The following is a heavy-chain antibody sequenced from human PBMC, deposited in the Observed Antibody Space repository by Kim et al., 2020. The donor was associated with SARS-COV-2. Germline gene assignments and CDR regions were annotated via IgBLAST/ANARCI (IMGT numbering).Heavy chain of an antibody. D-gene: IGHD6-13*01. Sequence: SETLSLTCTVSAGSISSTGYCWGWIRQPPGKGLEWIGTIYCSGNTYYNPSLKSRVTMSVDTSKNQFSLRLNSVTAADTAVYYCARRRIAAAHNLTHAFDIWGQGTMVTVSS. CDR3: ARRRIAAAHNLTHAFDI. V-gene: IGHV4-39*01. CDR1: AGSISSTGYC. CDR2: IYCSGNT. J-gene: IGHJ3*02.